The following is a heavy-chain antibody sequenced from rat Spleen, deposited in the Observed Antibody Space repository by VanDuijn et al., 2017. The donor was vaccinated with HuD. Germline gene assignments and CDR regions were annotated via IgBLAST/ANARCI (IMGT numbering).Heavy chain of an antibody. D-gene: IGHD1-4*01. Sequence: QVQLKESGPGLVQPSQTLSLPCTVSGFALTSYHVHWVRKPPGKGLEWTGGRWSDGDTSYKSALKSRLSISRDTSKSQVFLKMSSLQTEDTATYYCARDRGNYPAMDAWCQGASVTVSS. CDR1: GFALTSYH. J-gene: IGHJ4*01. V-gene: IGHV2-32*01. CDR2: RWSDGDT. CDR3: ARDRGNYPAMDA.